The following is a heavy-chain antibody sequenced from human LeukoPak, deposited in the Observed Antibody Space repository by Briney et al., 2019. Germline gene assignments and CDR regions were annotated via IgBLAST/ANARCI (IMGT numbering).Heavy chain of an antibody. CDR3: ARDAMVAATTLGAFDI. Sequence: SETLSLTCAVYGGSFSGYYWSWIRQPPGKGLEWIGEINHSGSTNYNPSLKSRVTISVDTSKNQFSLKLSSVTAADTAVYYCARDAMVAATTLGAFDIWGQGTMVTVSS. CDR1: GGSFSGYY. V-gene: IGHV4-34*01. CDR2: INHSGST. D-gene: IGHD2-15*01. J-gene: IGHJ3*02.